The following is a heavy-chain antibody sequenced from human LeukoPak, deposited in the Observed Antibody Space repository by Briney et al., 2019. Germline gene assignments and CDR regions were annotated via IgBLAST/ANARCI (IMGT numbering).Heavy chain of an antibody. V-gene: IGHV3-74*01. CDR3: ATKQWLAPPPDS. J-gene: IGHJ4*02. D-gene: IGHD6-19*01. CDR2: INTGGTVT. Sequence: PGGALRLSCAAPGFTFSKYWMLSVRQAPGKGLESVSRINTGGTVTTYADSVKGRLTVSRDNADNTMFLQMNSVRDEDTAVYYCATKQWLAPPPDSWGQGTPVTVSS. CDR1: GFTFSKYW.